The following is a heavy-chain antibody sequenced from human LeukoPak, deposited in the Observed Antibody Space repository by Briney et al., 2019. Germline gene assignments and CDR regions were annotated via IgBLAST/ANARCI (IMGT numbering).Heavy chain of an antibody. D-gene: IGHD3-16*01. CDR2: INHSGST. J-gene: IGHJ6*02. V-gene: IGHV4-34*01. CDR3: ARFGVDYDMDV. Sequence: PSETLSLTCAVYGGSFSGYYWSWIRQPPGKGLEWIGEINHSGSTNYNPSLKSRVTISVDTSKNQFSLKLSSVTAADTAVYYCARFGVDYDMDVWGQGTTVTVS. CDR1: GGSFSGYY.